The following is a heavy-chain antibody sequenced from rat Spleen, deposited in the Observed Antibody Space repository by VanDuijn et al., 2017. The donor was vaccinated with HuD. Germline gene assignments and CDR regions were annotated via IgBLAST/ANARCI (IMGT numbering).Heavy chain of an antibody. CDR3: ARHSYYGYNYGYYFDY. V-gene: IGHV5-25*01. J-gene: IGHJ2*01. CDR1: GFTFSDYY. Sequence: EVQLVESNGGLVQPGRSLKLSCAASGFTFSDYYMAWVRQAPTKGLEWVASISPRAYSTYYRDSVKGRFTVSRDNAKSTLFLQMDSLRSEDTATYYCARHSYYGYNYGYYFDYWGQGVMVTVSS. CDR2: ISPRAYST. D-gene: IGHD1-9*01.